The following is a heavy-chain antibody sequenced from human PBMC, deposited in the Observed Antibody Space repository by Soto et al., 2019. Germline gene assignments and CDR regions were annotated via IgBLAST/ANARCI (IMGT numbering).Heavy chain of an antibody. V-gene: IGHV4-30-4*01. CDR2: IYYSGST. Sequence: QVQLQESGPGLVKPSQTLSLTCTVSGGSISSGDYYWSWIRQPPGKGLEWIGYIYYSGSTYYNPSLVSRVTISGDTSKTQFSLKPSSVTAADTAVYYCASARLDVATLDPWGQGTLVTVSS. CDR3: ASARLDVATLDP. CDR1: GGSISSGDYY. J-gene: IGHJ5*02.